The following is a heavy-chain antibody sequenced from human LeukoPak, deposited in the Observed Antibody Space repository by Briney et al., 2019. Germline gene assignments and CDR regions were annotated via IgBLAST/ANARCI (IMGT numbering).Heavy chain of an antibody. V-gene: IGHV1-18*01. CDR2: IRAYNGNT. CDR3: ARGMTMVVKGAFDI. CDR1: GYTFTSYG. J-gene: IGHJ3*02. D-gene: IGHD4-23*01. Sequence: GASVKVSCKASGYTFTSYGISWVRQAPGQGLEWMGWIRAYNGNTNYAQKLQGRVTMTTDTSTSTAYMEVRSLRSDDTAVYYCARGMTMVVKGAFDIWGRGTMVTVSS.